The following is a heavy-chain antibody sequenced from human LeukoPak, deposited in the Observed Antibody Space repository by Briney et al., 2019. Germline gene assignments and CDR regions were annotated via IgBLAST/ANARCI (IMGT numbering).Heavy chain of an antibody. V-gene: IGHV1-3*01. D-gene: IGHD3-9*01. Sequence: SVKVSCKASGYTFTSYAMHWVRQAPGQRLEWMGWINAGNGNTKYSQKFQGRVTITRDTSASTAYMELSSLRSEDTAVYYCARGWYYDILTGPAGFDPWGQGTLVTVSS. J-gene: IGHJ5*02. CDR3: ARGWYYDILTGPAGFDP. CDR2: INAGNGNT. CDR1: GYTFTSYA.